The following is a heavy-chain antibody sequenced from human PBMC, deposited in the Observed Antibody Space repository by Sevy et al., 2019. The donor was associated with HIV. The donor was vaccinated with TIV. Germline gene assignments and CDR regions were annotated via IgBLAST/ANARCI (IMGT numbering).Heavy chain of an antibody. V-gene: IGHV1-18*04. D-gene: IGHD2-2*02. CDR2: ISAYNGNT. CDR1: GYTFTSYG. J-gene: IGHJ6*02. Sequence: ASVKVPCKASGYTFTSYGISWVRQAPGQGLEWMGWISAYNGNTNYAQKLQGRVTMTTDTSTSTAYMELRSLRSDDTAVYYCAREKIVVVPAAIRRYYYYGMDVWGQGTTVTVSS. CDR3: AREKIVVVPAAIRRYYYYGMDV.